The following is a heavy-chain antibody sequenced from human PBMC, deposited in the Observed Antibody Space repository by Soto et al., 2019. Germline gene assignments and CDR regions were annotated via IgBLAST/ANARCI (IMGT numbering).Heavy chain of an antibody. Sequence: PSETLSLTCAVYGGSFSGYYWSWIRQPPGKGLEWIGEINHSGSTNYNPSLKSRVTISVDTSKNQFSLKLSSVTAADTAVYYCARCYGRNFDYWGQGTLVTVS. CDR3: ARCYGRNFDY. V-gene: IGHV4-34*01. CDR2: INHSGST. D-gene: IGHD2-2*01. J-gene: IGHJ4*02. CDR1: GGSFSGYY.